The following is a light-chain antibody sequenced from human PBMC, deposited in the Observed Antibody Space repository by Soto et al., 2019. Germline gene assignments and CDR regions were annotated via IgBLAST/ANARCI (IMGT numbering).Light chain of an antibody. J-gene: IGKJ2*01. Sequence: EIVVAQSPGTLSLSPGDTATLSCTASQSVTAWYVAWYQQKPGQTPRLLIFGASHRVTGIPDRFSGSGSGTDFTLTISRLEPEDFAVYYCQQYGGLPTFGQGTKLEIK. V-gene: IGKV3-20*01. CDR2: GAS. CDR1: QSVTAWY. CDR3: QQYGGLPT.